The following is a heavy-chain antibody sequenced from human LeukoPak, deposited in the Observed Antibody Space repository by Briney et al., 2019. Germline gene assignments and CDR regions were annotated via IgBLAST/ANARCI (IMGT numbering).Heavy chain of an antibody. J-gene: IGHJ6*02. D-gene: IGHD3-10*01. Sequence: GGSLRLSCAASGLTFSNYEMNWVRQAPGKGPDRTSYIGGSGVTKQYADSEKGRFSISRDNAKNSLDLQMNSLRVEDTGVYYCARADYYGSPGHFGMDVWGRGTTVTVSS. CDR1: GLTFSNYE. CDR3: ARADYYGSPGHFGMDV. CDR2: IGGSGVTK. V-gene: IGHV3-48*03.